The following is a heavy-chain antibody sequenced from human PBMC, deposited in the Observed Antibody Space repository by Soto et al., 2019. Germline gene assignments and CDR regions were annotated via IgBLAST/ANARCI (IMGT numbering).Heavy chain of an antibody. Sequence: EVQLVESGGGLVQPGGSLRLSCAASGFTFSIYSMNWVRQDPGKGLEWVSYISSSSSTIYYTDSVKGRFTISRDNAKKSLYLQMNSLRDEDTDVYYCARKKDSSGYYYYYYGMDGWGQGTTVTVSS. D-gene: IGHD3-22*01. V-gene: IGHV3-48*02. CDR3: ARKKDSSGYYYYYYGMDG. J-gene: IGHJ6*02. CDR2: ISSSSSTI. CDR1: GFTFSIYS.